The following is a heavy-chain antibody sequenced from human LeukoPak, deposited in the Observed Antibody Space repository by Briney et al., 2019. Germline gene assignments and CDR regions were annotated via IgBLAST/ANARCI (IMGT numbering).Heavy chain of an antibody. CDR2: IKQDASEK. V-gene: IGHV3-7*01. CDR1: GFTFSSYW. Sequence: GGSLRLSCAASGFTFSSYWMSWVRQAPGKGLEWVANIKQDASEKYYVDSVKGRFTISRDNAKNLLHLQMNSLRAEDTAVYYCAREWTVGGTSVFDYWGQGTLVTVSS. J-gene: IGHJ4*02. D-gene: IGHD1-26*01. CDR3: AREWTVGGTSVFDY.